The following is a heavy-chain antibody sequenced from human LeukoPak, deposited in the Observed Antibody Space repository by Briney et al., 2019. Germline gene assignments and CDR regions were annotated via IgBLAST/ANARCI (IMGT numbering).Heavy chain of an antibody. CDR3: ARFTSTLTMDY. CDR2: IYYSGNT. V-gene: IGHV4-39*01. D-gene: IGHD1-14*01. CDR1: GASIISTSYY. Sequence: PSETLSLTCTVSGASIISTSYYWGWICQPPGKGLEWIGSIYYSGNTYYNPSLKSRVTISVDTSKNQFSLKLSSVTATDTAVYYCARFTSTLTMDYWGQGTLVTVSS. J-gene: IGHJ4*02.